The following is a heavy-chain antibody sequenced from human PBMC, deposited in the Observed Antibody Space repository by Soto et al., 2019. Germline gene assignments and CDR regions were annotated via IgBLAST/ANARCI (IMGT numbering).Heavy chain of an antibody. CDR2: IWYDGSNK. J-gene: IGHJ6*02. Sequence: GGSLRLSCAASGFTFSSYGMHWVRQAPGKGLEWVAVIWYDGSNKYCADSVKGRFTISRDNSKNTLYLQMNSLRAEDTAVYYCARRGTYYYGSGSYPQYGMDVWGQGTTVTVSS. D-gene: IGHD3-10*01. CDR1: GFTFSSYG. CDR3: ARRGTYYYGSGSYPQYGMDV. V-gene: IGHV3-33*01.